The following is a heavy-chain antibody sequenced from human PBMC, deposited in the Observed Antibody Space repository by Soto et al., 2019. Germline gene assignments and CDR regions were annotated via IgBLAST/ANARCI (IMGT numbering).Heavy chain of an antibody. CDR1: GFTFSSYG. D-gene: IGHD1-7*01. J-gene: IGHJ6*02. V-gene: IGHV3-30*18. CDR2: ISYDGSNK. Sequence: GGSLRFSCAASGFTFSSYGMHWVRQAPGKGLEWVAVISYDGSNKYYADSVKGRFTISRDNSKNTLYLQMSSLKPEDTAVYYCAKDTELQAYYYYYGMDVWGQGTAVTV. CDR3: AKDTELQAYYYYYGMDV.